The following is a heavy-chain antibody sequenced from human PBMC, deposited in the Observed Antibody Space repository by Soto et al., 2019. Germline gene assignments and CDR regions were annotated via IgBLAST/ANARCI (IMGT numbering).Heavy chain of an antibody. CDR2: IWYDGSNK. CDR3: ARGYDILTETPDNWFDP. V-gene: IGHV3-33*01. CDR1: GFTFSSYG. J-gene: IGHJ5*02. D-gene: IGHD3-9*01. Sequence: QVQLVESGGGVVQPGRSLRLSCAASGFTFSSYGMHWVRQAPGKGLEWVAVIWYDGSNKYYADSVKGRFTISRDNSKNTLYLQMNSLRAEDTAVYYCARGYDILTETPDNWFDPWGQGTLVTVSS.